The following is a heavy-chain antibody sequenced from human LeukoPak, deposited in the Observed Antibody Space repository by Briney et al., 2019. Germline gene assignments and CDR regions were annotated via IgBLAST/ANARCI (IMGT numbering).Heavy chain of an antibody. J-gene: IGHJ4*02. CDR1: GGSLSGYY. Sequence: SETLSLTCAVSGGSLSGYYWTWIRQPPGKGLEWIGSIYSSGSTYYNPSLKSRVTISVDTSKNQFSLRVSSVTAADTAVYYCARHGSGWYNYFDYWGQGTLVTVSS. CDR2: IYSSGST. D-gene: IGHD6-19*01. V-gene: IGHV4-59*05. CDR3: ARHGSGWYNYFDY.